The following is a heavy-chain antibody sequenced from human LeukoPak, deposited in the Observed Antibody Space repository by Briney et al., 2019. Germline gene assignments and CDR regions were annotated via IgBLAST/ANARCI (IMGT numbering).Heavy chain of an antibody. D-gene: IGHD3-3*01. Sequence: ASVKVSCEASGYTFTSYGISWVRQAPGQGLEWMGWISAYNGNTNYAQKLQGRVTMTTDTSTSTAYMELRSLRSDDTAVYYCARDPIPFLFGAVIRYYYGMDVWGQGTTVTVSS. V-gene: IGHV1-18*01. J-gene: IGHJ6*02. CDR1: GYTFTSYG. CDR3: ARDPIPFLFGAVIRYYYGMDV. CDR2: ISAYNGNT.